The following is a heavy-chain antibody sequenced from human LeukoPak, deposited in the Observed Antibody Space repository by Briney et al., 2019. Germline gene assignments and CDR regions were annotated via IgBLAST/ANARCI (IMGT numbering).Heavy chain of an antibody. CDR1: GGSISSYY. Sequence: SETLSLTCTVSGGSISSYYWSWIRQPAGKGLEWIGRIYTSGSTNYNPFLKSRVTISVDKSKNQFSLKLSSVTAADTAVYYCARDGALWDIVVVPAAAPRGAFDIWGQGTMVTVSS. J-gene: IGHJ3*02. CDR2: IYTSGST. D-gene: IGHD2-2*01. V-gene: IGHV4-4*07. CDR3: ARDGALWDIVVVPAAAPRGAFDI.